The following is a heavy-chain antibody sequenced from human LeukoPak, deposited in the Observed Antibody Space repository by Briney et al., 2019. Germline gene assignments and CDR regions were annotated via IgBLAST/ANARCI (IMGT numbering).Heavy chain of an antibody. Sequence: ASVKVSCKASGYTFTGYYMHWVRQAPGQGLEWMGRINPNSGGTNYAQKFQGMVTMTRDTSISTAYMELSRLRSDDTAVYYCARDAHPLIVDIVATIGYWGQGTLVTVSS. D-gene: IGHD5-12*01. J-gene: IGHJ4*02. CDR2: INPNSGGT. V-gene: IGHV1-2*06. CDR3: ARDAHPLIVDIVATIGY. CDR1: GYTFTGYY.